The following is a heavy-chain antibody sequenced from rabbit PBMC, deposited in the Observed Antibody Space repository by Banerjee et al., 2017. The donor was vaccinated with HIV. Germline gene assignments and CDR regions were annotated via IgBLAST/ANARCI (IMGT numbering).Heavy chain of an antibody. CDR1: GFSFRSTDY. CDR3: ARAGDTGYTNYGPSYYFNL. J-gene: IGHJ4*01. CDR2: IHAGSSGGT. V-gene: IGHV1S40*01. D-gene: IGHD7-1*01. Sequence: QSVEVSGVAVSLKRASLTLTCTASGFSFRSTDYMWWVRQAPGKGLEWIACIHAGSSGGTYYASWAKGRFTISKTSSTTVTLQMTSLTAADTATYFCARAGDTGYTNYGPSYYFNLWGQGTLVTVS.